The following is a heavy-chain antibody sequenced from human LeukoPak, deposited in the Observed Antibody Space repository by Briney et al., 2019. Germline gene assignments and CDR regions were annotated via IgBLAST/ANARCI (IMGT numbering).Heavy chain of an antibody. CDR2: IEQDGSEK. V-gene: IGHV3-7*01. D-gene: IGHD5-18*01. CDR1: GFSFTTSW. CDR3: AKGHTSLAL. Sequence: GGSLRLSCAASGFSFTTSWMSWVRQAPGKGLEWVASIEQDGSEKYYVDSVKGRFTISRDNAKNSPFLQMNSLRAEDTAVYYCAKGHTSLALGGQGALVTVSS. J-gene: IGHJ4*02.